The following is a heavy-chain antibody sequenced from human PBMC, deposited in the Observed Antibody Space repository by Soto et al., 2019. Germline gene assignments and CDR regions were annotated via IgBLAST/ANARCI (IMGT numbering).Heavy chain of an antibody. J-gene: IGHJ4*02. Sequence: ASVKVSCKASGYTFTSSGIIRVRQAPGQALEWMGWISAYNGNTNYAQKLQGRVTMTTDTSTSTAYMELRSLRSDDTAVYYCERVFYYDSSGYYYSTDFDYWGQGTLVTVSS. CDR1: GYTFTSSG. CDR2: ISAYNGNT. CDR3: ERVFYYDSSGYYYSTDFDY. D-gene: IGHD3-22*01. V-gene: IGHV1-18*01.